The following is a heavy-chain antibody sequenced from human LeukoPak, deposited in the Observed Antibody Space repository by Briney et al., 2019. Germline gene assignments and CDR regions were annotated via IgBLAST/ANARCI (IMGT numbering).Heavy chain of an antibody. J-gene: IGHJ4*02. V-gene: IGHV4-61*08. D-gene: IGHD1-26*01. CDR2: TYYIDNT. CDR3: ARTQSQSGSYRYYFAY. Sequence: SETLSLTCTVSGASVVSAGYYWSWTRQPPGGGLEWIGYTYYIDNTNYNPSLKRRVTMSVNPSKNQFSLNLHSVTAADTAMYYCARTQSQSGSYRYYFAYWGQGTLVTGSS. CDR1: GASVVSAGYY.